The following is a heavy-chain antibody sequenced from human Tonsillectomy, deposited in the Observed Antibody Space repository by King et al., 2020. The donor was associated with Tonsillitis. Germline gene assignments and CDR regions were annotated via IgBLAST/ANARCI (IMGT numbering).Heavy chain of an antibody. CDR1: GLTFSSYG. CDR3: AKEPEAVAGYYFEY. D-gene: IGHD6-19*01. Sequence: VQLVESGGGVVQPGRSLRLSCAASGLTFSSYGMHWVRQAPGKGLEWVAGISQDETNKYYADSVKGRFTISRDNSQNTLYLQMNSLRTEYTAVYFCAKEPEAVAGYYFEYWGQGILVTVSS. V-gene: IGHV3-30*18. CDR2: ISQDETNK. J-gene: IGHJ4*02.